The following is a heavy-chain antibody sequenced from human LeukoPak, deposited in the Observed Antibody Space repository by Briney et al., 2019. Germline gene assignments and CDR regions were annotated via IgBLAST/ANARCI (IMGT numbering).Heavy chain of an antibody. CDR2: INPSGGST. CDR1: GYTFTSYD. J-gene: IGHJ4*02. Sequence: ASVKVSCKTSGYTFTSYDMHWVRQAPGQGLEWMGIINPSGGSTTYAQKFRGRLTMTRDMSTSTVYMELSSLRSEDTAVYYCARGSRPVYNLLTGKRYFDYWGQGTLLTVSS. V-gene: IGHV1-46*01. CDR3: ARGSRPVYNLLTGKRYFDY. D-gene: IGHD3-9*01.